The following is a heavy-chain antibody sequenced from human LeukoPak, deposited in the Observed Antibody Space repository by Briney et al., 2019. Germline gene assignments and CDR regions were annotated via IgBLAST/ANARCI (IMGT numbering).Heavy chain of an antibody. CDR2: ISSSGSTI. V-gene: IGHV3-48*03. D-gene: IGHD2-15*01. J-gene: IGHJ4*02. CDR3: ARSEFELLLVNFDY. Sequence: GGSLRLSCAASGFTFSSYEMNWVRQAPGKGLEWVSYISSSGSTIYYADSVKGRFTISRDNAKNSLYLQMNSLRVEDTAVYYCARSEFELLLVNFDYWGQGTLVTVSS. CDR1: GFTFSSYE.